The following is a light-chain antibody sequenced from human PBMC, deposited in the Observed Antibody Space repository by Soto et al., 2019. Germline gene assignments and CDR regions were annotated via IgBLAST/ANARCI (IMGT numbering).Light chain of an antibody. CDR1: QSVSSN. CDR3: QQYNRYPA. V-gene: IGKV3-15*01. J-gene: IGKJ1*01. CDR2: GAF. Sequence: EILMTQSPVTLSVSPGERATISCRASQSVSSNLAWYQQKPGQAPSLLIYGAFTRATGIPARFSGTGSGTEFTLTISSLQSEDFALYYCQQYNRYPAFGQGTKADIK.